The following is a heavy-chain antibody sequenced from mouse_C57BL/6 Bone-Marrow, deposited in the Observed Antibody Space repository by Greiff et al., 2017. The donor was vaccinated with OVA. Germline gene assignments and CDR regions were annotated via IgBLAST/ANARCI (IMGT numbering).Heavy chain of an antibody. CDR1: GYSFTGYY. Sequence: EVQLQQSGPELVKPGASVKISCKASGYSFTGYYMNWVKQSPEKSLEWIGEINPSTGGTTYNQKFKAKATLTVDKSSSTAYMQLKSLTSEDSAVYYCTRNYGSRRWGQGTTLTVSS. V-gene: IGHV1-42*01. J-gene: IGHJ2*01. D-gene: IGHD1-1*01. CDR2: INPSTGGT. CDR3: TRNYGSRR.